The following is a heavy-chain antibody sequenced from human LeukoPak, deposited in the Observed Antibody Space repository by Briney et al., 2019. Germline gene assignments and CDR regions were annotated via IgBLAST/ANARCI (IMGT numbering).Heavy chain of an antibody. J-gene: IGHJ4*02. CDR2: INQDGNRV. CDR1: GLRFSSYW. V-gene: IGHV3-7*01. CDR3: ATTFPYCGDGTCAL. D-gene: IGHD2-15*01. Sequence: PGGSLRLSCAASGLRFSSYWMSWVRQAPGKGLEWVANINQDGNRVNYVDSVKGRVSISRDNANNALFLQMHSLRVEDTAIYYCATTFPYCGDGTCALGGQGAQVTVSS.